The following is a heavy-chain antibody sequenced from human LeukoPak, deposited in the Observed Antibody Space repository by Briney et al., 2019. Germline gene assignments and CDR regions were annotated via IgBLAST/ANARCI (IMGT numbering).Heavy chain of an antibody. V-gene: IGHV3-21*01. Sequence: GGSLRLSCAASGFTFSSYAMSWVRQAPGKGLEWVSSISSSSSYIYYADSVKGRFTISRDNAKNSLYLQMNSLRAEDTAVYHCARGGYDADTFDYWGQGTLVTVSS. CDR2: ISSSSSYI. D-gene: IGHD5-12*01. CDR3: ARGGYDADTFDY. J-gene: IGHJ4*02. CDR1: GFTFSSYA.